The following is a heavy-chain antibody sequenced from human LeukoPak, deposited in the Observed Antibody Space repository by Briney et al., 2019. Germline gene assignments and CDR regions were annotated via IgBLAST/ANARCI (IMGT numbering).Heavy chain of an antibody. CDR3: ARGRYDFWSGPPYFDY. CDR1: GYTFTSYD. CDR2: MNPNSGNT. V-gene: IGHV1-8*03. Sequence: ASVKVSCKASGYTFTSYDINWVRQATGQGLEWMGWMNPNSGNTGYAQKFQGRVTITRNTSISTAYTELSSLRSEDTAVYYCARGRYDFWSGPPYFDYWGQGTLVTVSS. J-gene: IGHJ4*02. D-gene: IGHD3-3*01.